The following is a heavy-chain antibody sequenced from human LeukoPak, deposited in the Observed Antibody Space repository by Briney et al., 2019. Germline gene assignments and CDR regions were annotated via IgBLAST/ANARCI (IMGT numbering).Heavy chain of an antibody. CDR2: SYYTGSS. CDR3: AKWNSVYNPFDV. D-gene: IGHD1/OR15-1a*01. V-gene: IGHV4-59*03. J-gene: IGHJ3*01. Sequence: SETLSLTCTLSGDSITNYYWNWIRQPPGKGLEWIGFSYYTGSSLYNPSLKSRVTISVDSSKSQFSLKLSSVTAADTAVYYCAKWNSVYNPFDVGGQGTIVTVSS. CDR1: GDSITNYY.